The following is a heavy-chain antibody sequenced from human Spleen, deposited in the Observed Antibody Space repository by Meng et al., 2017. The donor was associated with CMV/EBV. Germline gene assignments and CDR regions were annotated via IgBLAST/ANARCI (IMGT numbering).Heavy chain of an antibody. Sequence: GESLKISCAASGFTFDDYTMHWVRQAPGKGLEWVSLISWDGGSTYYADSVKGRFTISRDNSKNSLYLQMNSLRSEDTALYYCAKAVVAAYYFYGMDVWGQGTTVTVSS. J-gene: IGHJ6*02. CDR1: GFTFDDYT. CDR3: AKAVVAAYYFYGMDV. CDR2: ISWDGGST. V-gene: IGHV3-43*01. D-gene: IGHD2-2*01.